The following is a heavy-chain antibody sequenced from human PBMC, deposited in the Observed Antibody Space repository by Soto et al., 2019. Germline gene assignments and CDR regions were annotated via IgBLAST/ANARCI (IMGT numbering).Heavy chain of an antibody. Sequence: QVHLVQSGAEVREPGASVKVSCKTSGYTFTAYYIHWVRQAPGQGLEWMGWVNPKSGGTEFSRKFRGRVTMTSDTSSSTAYMEVGRLTSDETAVYYWARSGEGWQQLDNWGQGNLVTVSS. J-gene: IGHJ4*02. CDR3: ARSGEGWQQLDN. V-gene: IGHV1-2*02. CDR2: VNPKSGGT. CDR1: GYTFTAYY.